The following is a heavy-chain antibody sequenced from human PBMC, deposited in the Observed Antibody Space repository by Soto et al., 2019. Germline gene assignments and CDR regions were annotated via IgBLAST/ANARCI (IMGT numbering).Heavy chain of an antibody. V-gene: IGHV1-18*04. J-gene: IGHJ5*02. CDR3: ARIPRPGLSWFDP. CDR2: ISTYNGNT. Sequence: QVQLVQSGAEVKKPGASVTVSCKASGYTFTSYGISWVRQAPGQGLEWMGWISTYNGNTNYAQKLQGRVNMTTDTSTSTAYMALRRLRSDDTAVYYCARIPRPGLSWFDPWGQGTLVTVSS. D-gene: IGHD6-19*01. CDR1: GYTFTSYG.